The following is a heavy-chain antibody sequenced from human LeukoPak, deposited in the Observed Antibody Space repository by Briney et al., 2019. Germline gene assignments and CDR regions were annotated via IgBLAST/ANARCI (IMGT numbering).Heavy chain of an antibody. Sequence: ASVKVSCRASGYTFTSYGFSWVRQAPGQGLEWMGWISANNGNTNYAQKLQGRVTMTTDTSTSTAYMELRSLRSDDTAVYYCARDLLTVTTRFFDYWGQGTLVTVSS. D-gene: IGHD4-17*01. CDR2: ISANNGNT. CDR3: ARDLLTVTTRFFDY. CDR1: GYTFTSYG. J-gene: IGHJ4*02. V-gene: IGHV1-18*01.